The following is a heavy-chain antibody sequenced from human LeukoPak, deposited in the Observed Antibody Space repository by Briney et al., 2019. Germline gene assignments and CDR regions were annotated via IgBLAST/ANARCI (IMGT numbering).Heavy chain of an antibody. J-gene: IGHJ4*02. Sequence: ASVKVSCTASGYTFTSYYMHWVRQAPGQGLEWMGIINPSGGSTSYAQKFQGRVTMTRDTSTSTVYMELSSLRSEDTAVYYCAREDDYGDYKSYFDYWGQGTLVTVSS. CDR3: AREDDYGDYKSYFDY. CDR2: INPSGGST. V-gene: IGHV1-46*01. D-gene: IGHD4-17*01. CDR1: GYTFTSYY.